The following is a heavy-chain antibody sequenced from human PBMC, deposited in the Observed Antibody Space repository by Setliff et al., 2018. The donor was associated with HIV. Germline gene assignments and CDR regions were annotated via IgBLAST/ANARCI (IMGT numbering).Heavy chain of an antibody. CDR1: GRSFTDYG. D-gene: IGHD3-16*01. CDR2: IIPRFGRV. Sequence: SVKVSCKASGRSFTDYGFTWVRQAPGQGLEWMGGIIPRFGRVNYAQKFQGRVTISADESTSTAYMDLSSLTSEDTAIYYCATNLKGAYLDYFDFWGQGSLVTVSS. J-gene: IGHJ4*02. CDR3: ATNLKGAYLDYFDF. V-gene: IGHV1-69*13.